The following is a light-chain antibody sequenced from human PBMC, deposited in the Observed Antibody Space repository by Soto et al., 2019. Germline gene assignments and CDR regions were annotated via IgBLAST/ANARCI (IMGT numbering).Light chain of an antibody. CDR2: DAS. CDR1: QSVTSY. Sequence: EIVLTQSPATLSLSPGERATLSCRASQSVTSYLAWYQQKPGQAPRLLIYDASNRATGIPARFSGGGSGTDFTLTISSLVPDDFAVYYCQQRSHWPRTFGQGTQVEIK. V-gene: IGKV3-11*01. J-gene: IGKJ1*01. CDR3: QQRSHWPRT.